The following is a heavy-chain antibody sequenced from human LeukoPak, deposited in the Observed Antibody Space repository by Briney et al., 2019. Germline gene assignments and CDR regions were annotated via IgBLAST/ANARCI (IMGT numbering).Heavy chain of an antibody. CDR3: ASGSGSYCSDY. Sequence: ASVKVSCKASEYTFIGYYMYWVRRAPGQGLEWMGWINPNSGGTNYAQKFQGRVTMTRDTSINTAYMELSSLRYDDTAVYYCASGSGSYCSDYWGQGTLVTVSS. V-gene: IGHV1-2*02. CDR2: INPNSGGT. J-gene: IGHJ4*02. D-gene: IGHD3-10*01. CDR1: EYTFIGYY.